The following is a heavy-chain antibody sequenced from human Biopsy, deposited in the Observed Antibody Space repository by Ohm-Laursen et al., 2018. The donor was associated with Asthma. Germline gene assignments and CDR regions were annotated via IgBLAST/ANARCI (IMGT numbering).Heavy chain of an antibody. CDR3: ARVFESSEWGPFYHFGLDV. D-gene: IGHD6-25*01. Sequence: SLRLSCAASGFTFSDYYMGWIRQAPGKGLEWVSYISSSGSTTYPAESVKGRFTISRDNAQKSLFLQMGSLRAEDTAIYYCARVFESSEWGPFYHFGLDVWGQGTTVAVSS. V-gene: IGHV3-11*01. J-gene: IGHJ6*02. CDR2: ISSSGSTT. CDR1: GFTFSDYY.